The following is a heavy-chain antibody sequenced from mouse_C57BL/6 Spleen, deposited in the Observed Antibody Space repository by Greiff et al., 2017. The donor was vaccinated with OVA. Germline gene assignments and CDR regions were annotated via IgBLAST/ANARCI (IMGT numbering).Heavy chain of an antibody. Sequence: EVKLMESGGGLVKPGGSLKLSCAASGFTFSSYAMSWVRQTPEKRLEWVATISDGGSYTYYPDNVKGRFTISRDNAKNNLYLQMSHLKSEDTAMYYCARAYYYGSRGYAMDYWGQGTSVTVSS. CDR1: GFTFSSYA. D-gene: IGHD1-1*01. J-gene: IGHJ4*01. CDR3: ARAYYYGSRGYAMDY. CDR2: ISDGGSYT. V-gene: IGHV5-4*03.